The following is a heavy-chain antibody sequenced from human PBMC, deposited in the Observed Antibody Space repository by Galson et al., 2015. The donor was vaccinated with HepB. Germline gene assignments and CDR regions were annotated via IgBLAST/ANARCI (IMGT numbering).Heavy chain of an antibody. J-gene: IGHJ4*02. D-gene: IGHD6-6*01. Sequence: SVKVSCKASGYIFTNYGISWVRQAPGQGLEWMGWIGSHNGNTNYAQKLQGRVTMTTDTSTSTAYMELRSLRFDDTAVYYCARGRYSTSPPDYWGQGTLVTVSS. CDR3: ARGRYSTSPPDY. V-gene: IGHV1-18*01. CDR2: IGSHNGNT. CDR1: GYIFTNYG.